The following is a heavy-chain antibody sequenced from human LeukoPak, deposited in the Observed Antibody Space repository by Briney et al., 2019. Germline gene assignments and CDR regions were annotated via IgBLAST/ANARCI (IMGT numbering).Heavy chain of an antibody. CDR3: ARDVNSGSTNWFYP. CDR2: IYTSGST. CDR1: GGSISSYY. D-gene: IGHD1-26*01. J-gene: IGHJ5*02. V-gene: IGHV4-4*07. Sequence: SETLSLTCTVSGGSISSYYWSWIRQTARKGLEWIGRIYTSGSTNYNPSLKSRVTMSVDTSKNQFSLKLSSVTAADTAVYYCARDVNSGSTNWFYPWGQGTLVTVSS.